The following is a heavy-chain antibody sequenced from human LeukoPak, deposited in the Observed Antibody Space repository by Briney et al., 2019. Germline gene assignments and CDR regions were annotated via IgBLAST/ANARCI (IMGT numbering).Heavy chain of an antibody. D-gene: IGHD5/OR15-5a*01. CDR3: TRVSHRLPPGY. V-gene: IGHV3-49*03. CDR1: GFTFGDYA. Sequence: GGSLRLSCTASGFTFGDYAMSWFRQAPGKGLEWVGFIRSKAYGGTTEYAASVKGRFTTSRDDSKSIAYLQMNSLKTEDTAVYYCTRVSHRLPPGYWGQGTLVTVSS. CDR2: IRSKAYGGTT. J-gene: IGHJ4*02.